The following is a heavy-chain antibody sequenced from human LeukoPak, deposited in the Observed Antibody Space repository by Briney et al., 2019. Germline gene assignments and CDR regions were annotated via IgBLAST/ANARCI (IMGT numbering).Heavy chain of an antibody. D-gene: IGHD3-3*01. CDR1: GYTFTGYY. V-gene: IGHV1-2*02. CDR3: ARAYDFWSGYFDY. CDR2: INPNGGGT. Sequence: ASVKVSCKASGYTFTGYYMHWVRQAPGQELEWMGWINPNGGGTNYAQKFQGRVTMTRDTSISTAYMELSRLRSDDTAVYYCARAYDFWSGYFDYWGQGTLVTVSS. J-gene: IGHJ4*02.